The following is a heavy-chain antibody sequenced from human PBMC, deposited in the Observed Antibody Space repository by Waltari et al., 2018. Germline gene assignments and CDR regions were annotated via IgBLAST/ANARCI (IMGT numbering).Heavy chain of an antibody. CDR2: IYYSGST. CDR1: GGSISSHY. V-gene: IGHV4-59*11. CDR3: AREAVAVPYFDL. Sequence: QVQLQESGPGLVKPSETLSLTCPVSGGSISSHYWSWIRQPPGKGLEWIGYIYYSGSTNYNPSLKSRVTISVDTSKNQFSLKLSSVTAADTAVYYCAREAVAVPYFDLWGRGTLVTVSS. D-gene: IGHD6-19*01. J-gene: IGHJ2*01.